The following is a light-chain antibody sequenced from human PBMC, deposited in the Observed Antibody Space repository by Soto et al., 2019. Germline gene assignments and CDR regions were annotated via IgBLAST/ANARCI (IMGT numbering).Light chain of an antibody. J-gene: IGKJ1*01. V-gene: IGKV1-9*01. CDR3: QKLNTFPLT. CDR2: DAS. Sequence: DIQMTQSTSLLSASVGDRVTITCRASQDISSSLAWYQQKSGKAPKPLIYDASTLQSGVPSRFSGSGSGTEFSLTINSLQPEDFATYYCQKLNTFPLTFGQGTKVDIK. CDR1: QDISSS.